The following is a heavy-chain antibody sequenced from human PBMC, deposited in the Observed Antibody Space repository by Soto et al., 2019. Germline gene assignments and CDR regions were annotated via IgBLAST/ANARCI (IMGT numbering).Heavy chain of an antibody. J-gene: IGHJ1*01. CDR2: IIPIFGTA. CDR3: ARARVDSRGYSRGYFQH. Sequence: QVQLVQSGAEVKKPGSSVKVSCKASGGTFSSYAISWVRQAPGQGLEWMGGIIPIFGTANYAQKFQGRVTITADESTGTGYMELSSLRSEDTAVYYCARARVDSRGYSRGYFQHWGQGTLVTVSS. CDR1: GGTFSSYA. D-gene: IGHD6-25*01. V-gene: IGHV1-69*12.